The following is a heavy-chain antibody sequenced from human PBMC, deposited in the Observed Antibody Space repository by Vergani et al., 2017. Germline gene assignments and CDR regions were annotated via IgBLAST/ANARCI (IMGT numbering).Heavy chain of an antibody. CDR1: GFSFNTYW. V-gene: IGHV3-74*03. CDR3: ARTSGSYRTPFDY. D-gene: IGHD1-26*01. CDR2: IDEYGNRA. J-gene: IGHJ4*02. Sequence: EVQLVESGGGSVQSGGSLRLSCVASGFSFNTYWMHWVRQVPGKGLMWVARIDEYGNRATYGDFETGRFTISRDNSKNTLYLQMNSLRAEDTAVYYCARTSGSYRTPFDYWGQGTLVTVSS.